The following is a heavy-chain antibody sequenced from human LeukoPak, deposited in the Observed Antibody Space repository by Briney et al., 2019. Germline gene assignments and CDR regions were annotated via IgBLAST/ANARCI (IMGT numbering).Heavy chain of an antibody. V-gene: IGHV3-30*04. D-gene: IGHD2-15*01. Sequence: GGSLGLSCVASGFSFSRPAMHWVRQAPGKGLEWVTILSNDGSYTYYADSVKGRFTVSRDSSKNTLFLEMDSLRPEDTATYFCARDRKSGGGTALEHWAQGPLVTVSS. J-gene: IGHJ5*02. CDR2: LSNDGSYT. CDR3: ARDRKSGGGTALEH. CDR1: GFSFSRPA.